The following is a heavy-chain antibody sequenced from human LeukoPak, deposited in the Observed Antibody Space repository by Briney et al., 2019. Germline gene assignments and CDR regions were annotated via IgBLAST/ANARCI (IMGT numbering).Heavy chain of an antibody. J-gene: IGHJ4*02. CDR2: ISAYNGNT. Sequence: GASVKVSCKASGYTFTSYGISWVRQAPGQGLEWMGWISAYNGNTNYAQKLQGRVTMTTDTSTSTAYMELRSLRSDDTAVYYCARVGSEELWFGESEGDYWGQGTLVTVSS. CDR3: ARVGSEELWFGESEGDY. D-gene: IGHD3-10*01. V-gene: IGHV1-18*01. CDR1: GYTFTSYG.